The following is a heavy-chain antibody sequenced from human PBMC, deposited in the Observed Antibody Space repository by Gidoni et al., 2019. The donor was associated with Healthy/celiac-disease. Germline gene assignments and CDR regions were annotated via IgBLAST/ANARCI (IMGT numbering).Heavy chain of an antibody. D-gene: IGHD2-21*02. V-gene: IGHV5-51*01. CDR3: ARLPTSYCGGDCLTGPDYYYYGMDV. J-gene: IGHJ6*02. Sequence: EVQLVQSGAEVKKPGESLKISCKGSGYSFTSYWIGWVRQMPGKGLEWMGIIYPGDSDTRYSPSFQGQVTISADKSISTAYLQWSSLKASDTAMYYCARLPTSYCGGDCLTGPDYYYYGMDVWGQGTTVTVSS. CDR1: GYSFTSYW. CDR2: IYPGDSDT.